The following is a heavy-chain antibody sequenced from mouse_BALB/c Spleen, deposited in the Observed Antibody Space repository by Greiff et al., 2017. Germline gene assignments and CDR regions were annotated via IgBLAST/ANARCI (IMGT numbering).Heavy chain of an antibody. CDR1: GFTFSSFG. J-gene: IGHJ3*01. CDR3: ARQSPSDWFAY. Sequence: VQLKESGGGLVQPGGSRKLSCAASGFTFSSFGMHWVRQAPEKGLEWVAYISSGSSTIYYADTVKGRFTISRDNPKNTLFLQMTSLRSEDTALYYCARQSPSDWFAYGGQGTLVTVSA. D-gene: IGHD3-1*01. CDR2: ISSGSSTI. V-gene: IGHV5-17*02.